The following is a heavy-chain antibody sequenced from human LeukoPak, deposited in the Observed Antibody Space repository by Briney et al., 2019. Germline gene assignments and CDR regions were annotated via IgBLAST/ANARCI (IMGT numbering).Heavy chain of an antibody. CDR3: AREYYDILTGHSYYFDY. D-gene: IGHD3-9*01. J-gene: IGHJ4*02. Sequence: GGSLRLSCAASGFTFSSYDIHWVRQPTGKGLEWVAAIGRAGDTYYPESVESRFTISRENAENSLYLQMNSLRAEDTAVYYCAREYYDILTGHSYYFDYWGQGALVTVSS. CDR1: GFTFSSYD. CDR2: IGRAGDT. V-gene: IGHV3-13*01.